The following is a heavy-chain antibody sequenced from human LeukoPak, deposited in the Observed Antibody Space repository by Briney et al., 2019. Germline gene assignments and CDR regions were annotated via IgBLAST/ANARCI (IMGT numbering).Heavy chain of an antibody. CDR2: IYYSGST. D-gene: IGHD1-26*01. CDR3: ARDSFQVGAYDY. Sequence: SETLSLTCAVSGYSISSGYYWSWIRQPPGKGLEWIGYIYYSGSTNYNPSLKSRVTISVDTSKNQFSLKLSSVTAADTAVYYCARDSFQVGAYDYWGQGTLVTVSS. V-gene: IGHV4-61*01. CDR1: GYSISSGYY. J-gene: IGHJ4*02.